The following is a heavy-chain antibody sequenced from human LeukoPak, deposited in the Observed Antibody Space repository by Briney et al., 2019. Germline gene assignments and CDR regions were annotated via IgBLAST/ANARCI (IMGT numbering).Heavy chain of an antibody. J-gene: IGHJ4*02. Sequence: SETLSLTCTVSGGSISSYYWSWIRQPPAKGLEWIGYIYYSGSTNYNPSLKSRVTISVDTSKNQFSLNLSSVTAADTAVYYCARLPSAAALGYCSGGSCYSHAPFDYWGQGTLVTVSS. CDR3: ARLPSAAALGYCSGGSCYSHAPFDY. V-gene: IGHV4-59*08. CDR2: IYYSGST. D-gene: IGHD2-15*01. CDR1: GGSISSYY.